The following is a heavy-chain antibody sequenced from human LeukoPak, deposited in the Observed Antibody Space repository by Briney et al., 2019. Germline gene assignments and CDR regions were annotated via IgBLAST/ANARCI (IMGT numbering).Heavy chain of an antibody. J-gene: IGHJ6*03. CDR1: GYTLTELS. CDR2: INPNSGGT. Sequence: ASVKVSCKVSGYTLTELSMHWVRQAPGQGLEWMGWINPNSGGTNYAQKFQGRVTMTRDTSISTAYMELSRLRSDDTAVYYCARDARRGYSGYDFGPYYYYYMDVWGKGTTVTVSS. V-gene: IGHV1-2*02. D-gene: IGHD5-12*01. CDR3: ARDARRGYSGYDFGPYYYYYMDV.